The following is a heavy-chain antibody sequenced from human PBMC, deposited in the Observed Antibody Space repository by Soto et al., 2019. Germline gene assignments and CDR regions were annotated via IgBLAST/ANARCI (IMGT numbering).Heavy chain of an antibody. CDR3: AREGPPVNLFDY. J-gene: IGHJ4*02. CDR1: GGSISTDYW. CDR2: IYYSGST. V-gene: IGHV4-4*02. Sequence: SETLSLTCAVSGGSISTDYWWSWVRQPPGKGLEWIGYIYYSGSTNYNPSLKSRVTISVDTSKNQFSLKLSSVTAADTAVYYCAREGPPVNLFDYWGQGTLVTVSS. D-gene: IGHD4-4*01.